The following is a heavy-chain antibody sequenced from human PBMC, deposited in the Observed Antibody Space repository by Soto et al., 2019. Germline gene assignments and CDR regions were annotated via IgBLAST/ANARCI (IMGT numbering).Heavy chain of an antibody. CDR1: GESFSGYY. CDR2: INHSGST. V-gene: IGHV4-34*01. J-gene: IGHJ4*02. Sequence: QVQLQQWGAGLLKPSETLSLTCAVYGESFSGYYWSWIRQPPGKGLEWIGEINHSGSTNYNPSLNSRVTISIDTSKDQFALKLSSVAGADTAIYYCARGGDWMRNWGQGTLVTVSS. CDR3: ARGGDWMRN. D-gene: IGHD2-21*02.